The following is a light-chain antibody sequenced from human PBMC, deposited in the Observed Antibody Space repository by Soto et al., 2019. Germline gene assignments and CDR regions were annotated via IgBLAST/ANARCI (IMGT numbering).Light chain of an antibody. J-gene: IGLJ1*01. Sequence: QSVLTQPASVSVSPGQSITISYTGTSSDVGGYNYVSWYQHHPGKAPKLIIFDVSNRPSGVSNRFSGSKSGNTASLTISGLQPEDEADYYCSSYTTSNTRQIVFGTGTKVTVL. CDR1: SSDVGGYNY. CDR2: DVS. V-gene: IGLV2-14*03. CDR3: SSYTTSNTRQIV.